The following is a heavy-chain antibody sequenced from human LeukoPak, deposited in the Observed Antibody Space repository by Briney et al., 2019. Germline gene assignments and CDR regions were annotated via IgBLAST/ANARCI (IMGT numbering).Heavy chain of an antibody. J-gene: IGHJ4*02. CDR3: ARSGGWYWNFDC. V-gene: IGHV4-59*01. D-gene: IGHD6-19*01. CDR2: IYYSGST. Sequence: SETLSLTCTVSGGSISSYYWSWIRQPPGKGLEWIGYIYYSGSTNYNPSLKSRVTISVDTSKNQFSLKLSSVTAADTAVYYCARSGGWYWNFDCWGQGTLVSVSS. CDR1: GGSISSYY.